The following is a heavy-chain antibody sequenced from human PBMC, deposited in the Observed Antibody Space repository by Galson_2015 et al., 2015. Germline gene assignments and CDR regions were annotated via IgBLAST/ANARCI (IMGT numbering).Heavy chain of an antibody. Sequence: SLRLSCAASGFTVSSNYMSWVRQAPGKGLEWVSVIYSGGSTYYADSVKGRFTISRDNSKNTLYLRMNSLRAEDTAVYYCAKRYCSSTSCYGNWYFDLWGRGTLVTVSS. CDR3: AKRYCSSTSCYGNWYFDL. D-gene: IGHD2-2*01. CDR2: IYSGGST. J-gene: IGHJ2*01. CDR1: GFTVSSNY. V-gene: IGHV3-53*01.